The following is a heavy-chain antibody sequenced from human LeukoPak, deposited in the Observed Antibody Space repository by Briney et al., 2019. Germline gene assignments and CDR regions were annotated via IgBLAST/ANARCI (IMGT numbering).Heavy chain of an antibody. D-gene: IGHD2-21*01. V-gene: IGHV4-39*07. CDR1: GGSISSSSYY. CDR2: IYYSGST. CDR3: ARLWNYYYMDV. J-gene: IGHJ6*03. Sequence: PSETLSLTCTVSGGSISSSSYYWGWIRQPPGKGLEWIGSIYYSGSTYYNPSLKSRVTISVDTSKNQFSLKLSSVTAADTAVYYCARLWNYYYMDVWGKGTTVTISS.